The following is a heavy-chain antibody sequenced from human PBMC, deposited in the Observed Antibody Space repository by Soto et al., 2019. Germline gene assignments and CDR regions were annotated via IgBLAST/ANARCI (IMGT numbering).Heavy chain of an antibody. Sequence: EVQLLESGGGLVQPGGSLRLSCAASGFTFSSYAMSWVRQAPGKGLEWVSAISGSGGSTYYADSVKGRFTISRDNSKNTLYLQMTSLRAEDAAVYYCAKDPWVGIVATGVRYFDYWGQGTLVTVSS. CDR2: ISGSGGST. CDR3: AKDPWVGIVATGVRYFDY. D-gene: IGHD5-12*01. CDR1: GFTFSSYA. J-gene: IGHJ4*02. V-gene: IGHV3-23*01.